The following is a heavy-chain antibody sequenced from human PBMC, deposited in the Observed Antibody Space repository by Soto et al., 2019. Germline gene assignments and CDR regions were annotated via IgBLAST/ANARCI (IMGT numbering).Heavy chain of an antibody. D-gene: IGHD2-2*01. V-gene: IGHV1-18*01. Sequence: GASVKVSCKASGYTFTSYGISWVRQAPGQGLEWMGWISAYNGNTNYAQKLQGRVTMTTDTSTSTAYMELRSLRSDDTAVYYCARDRSLRCRTSCLFGYWGQGTLVTVSS. CDR3: ARDRSLRCRTSCLFGY. CDR1: GYTFTSYG. J-gene: IGHJ4*02. CDR2: ISAYNGNT.